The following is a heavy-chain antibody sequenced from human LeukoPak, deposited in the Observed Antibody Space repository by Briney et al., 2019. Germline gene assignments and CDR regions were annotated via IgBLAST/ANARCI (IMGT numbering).Heavy chain of an antibody. Sequence: GGSLRLSCAASGFTFSSYSMNWVRQAPGKGLEWVSYISSSSSTIYYADSVKGRFTISRDNAKNSLFLQMNSLRAEDTAVYYCARDGYCSGGSCYSATDYWGQGTLVTVSS. CDR1: GFTFSSYS. V-gene: IGHV3-48*04. CDR3: ARDGYCSGGSCYSATDY. CDR2: ISSSSSTI. D-gene: IGHD2-15*01. J-gene: IGHJ4*02.